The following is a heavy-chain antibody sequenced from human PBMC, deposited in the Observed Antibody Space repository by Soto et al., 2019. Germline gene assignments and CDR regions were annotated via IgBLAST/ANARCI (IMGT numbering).Heavy chain of an antibody. V-gene: IGHV1-24*01. CDR2: FDPEDGES. D-gene: IGHD3-22*01. J-gene: IGHJ4*02. Sequence: ASVKVSCKVSGYTLTELSMHWVRQAPGKGLEWMGRFDPEDGESIYAQKFQGRVTMTEDTSTDTAYMELSSLRSEDTAVYYCATRSGYYDSSGPLDFDYWGQGTLVTVSS. CDR1: GYTLTELS. CDR3: ATRSGYYDSSGPLDFDY.